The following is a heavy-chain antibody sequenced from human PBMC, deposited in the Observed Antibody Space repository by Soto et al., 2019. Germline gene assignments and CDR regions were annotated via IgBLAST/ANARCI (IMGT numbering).Heavy chain of an antibody. CDR3: ATSLGSLVTSGCYRWFDP. D-gene: IGHD6-19*01. J-gene: IGHJ5*02. V-gene: IGHV1-8*01. Sequence: ASVKVSCKASGYTFTSYDINWVRQATGQGLEWMGWMNPNSGNTGYAQKFQGRVTMTRNTSISTAYMELSSLRSEDTAVYYCATSLGSLVTSGCYRWFDPSGQGTLVTVSS. CDR2: MNPNSGNT. CDR1: GYTFTSYD.